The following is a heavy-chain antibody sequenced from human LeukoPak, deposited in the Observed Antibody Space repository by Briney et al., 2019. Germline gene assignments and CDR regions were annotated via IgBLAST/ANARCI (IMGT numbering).Heavy chain of an antibody. D-gene: IGHD5-18*01. V-gene: IGHV3-7*01. J-gene: IGHJ4*02. CDR1: GFTFSSYA. CDR3: ARDLAYSRLDY. Sequence: GGSLRLSCAASGFTFSSYAMHWVRQAPGKGLEWVASINPDGNKKYSADSVKGRFTISRDNAENSLYLQMNSLRVEDTALYYCARDLAYSRLDYWGQGMLVTVSS. CDR2: INPDGNKK.